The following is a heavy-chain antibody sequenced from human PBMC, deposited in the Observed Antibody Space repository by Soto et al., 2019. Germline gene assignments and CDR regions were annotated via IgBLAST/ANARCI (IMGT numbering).Heavy chain of an antibody. D-gene: IGHD3-9*01. J-gene: IGHJ5*02. CDR2: ISGSGGSGVST. CDR3: AKLTGSTES. V-gene: IGHV3-23*01. CDR1: GFTFSSYV. Sequence: GGSLRLSCAASGFTFSSYVMSWVRQAPGKGLEWVSSISGSGGSGVSTYYADSVKGRFTISRDNSKNTLYLQMNSLRAEDTALYYCAKLTGSTESWGQGTLVTVSS.